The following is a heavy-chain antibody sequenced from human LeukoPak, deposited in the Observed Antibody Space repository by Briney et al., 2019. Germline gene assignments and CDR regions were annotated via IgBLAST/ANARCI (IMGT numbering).Heavy chain of an antibody. CDR3: ARKGGTSDY. V-gene: IGHV4-59*08. CDR1: GGSIRNYY. CDR2: IYYSGST. Sequence: PSETLPLICTVSGGSIRNYYWSWLRQPPGKGLEWIGYIYYSGSTNYNPSLKSRVTISVDTSKNQFSLKLSSVTAADTAVYYCARKGGTSDYCGQGTLVTVSS. D-gene: IGHD4-23*01. J-gene: IGHJ4*02.